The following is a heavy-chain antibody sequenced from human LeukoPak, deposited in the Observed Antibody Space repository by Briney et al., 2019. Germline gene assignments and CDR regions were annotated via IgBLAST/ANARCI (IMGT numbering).Heavy chain of an antibody. CDR3: AKEMCCSSSYCYAGGIDYYYVMDV. Sequence: GGSLRLSCAPSGFTFDDYAMHWVRQAPGKGLEWVSGISWNSGSIGYADSVKGRFTISRDTAKNSLYLQMNSLRAEDTALYYCAKEMCCSSSYCYAGGIDYYYVMDVWGQGTTVIVSS. CDR2: ISWNSGSI. D-gene: IGHD2-2*01. V-gene: IGHV3-9*01. J-gene: IGHJ6*02. CDR1: GFTFDDYA.